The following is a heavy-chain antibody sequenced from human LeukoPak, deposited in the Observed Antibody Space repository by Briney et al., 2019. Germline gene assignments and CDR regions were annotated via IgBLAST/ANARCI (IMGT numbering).Heavy chain of an antibody. CDR1: GGSISSYY. Sequence: PSETLSLTCTVSGGSISSYYWSWIRQPPGKGLEWIGYIYYSGSTNYNPSLKSRVTISVDTSKNQFSLKLSSVTAADTAVYYCARHIVTMVPYDAFDIWGQGTMVTVSS. D-gene: IGHD3-10*01. CDR2: IYYSGST. J-gene: IGHJ3*02. V-gene: IGHV4-59*08. CDR3: ARHIVTMVPYDAFDI.